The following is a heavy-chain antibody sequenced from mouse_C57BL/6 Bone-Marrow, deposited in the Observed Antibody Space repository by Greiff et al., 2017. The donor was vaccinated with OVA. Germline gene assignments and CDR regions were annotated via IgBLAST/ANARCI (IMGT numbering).Heavy chain of an antibody. CDR1: GYTFTSYG. D-gene: IGHD3-3*01. Sequence: VKLMESGAELARPGASVKLSCKASGYTFTSYGISWVKQRTGQGLEWIGEIYPRSGNTYYNEKFKGKATLTADKSSSTAYMELRSLTSEDSAVYFCARQGRGYWGQGTTLTVSS. J-gene: IGHJ2*01. V-gene: IGHV1-81*01. CDR3: ARQGRGY. CDR2: IYPRSGNT.